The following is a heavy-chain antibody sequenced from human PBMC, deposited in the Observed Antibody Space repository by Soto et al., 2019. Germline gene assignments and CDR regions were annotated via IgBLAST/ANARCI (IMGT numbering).Heavy chain of an antibody. Sequence: SETLSLTCTVSGGSIGHYYWSWIRQPPGKGLEWIGYIFYTGNTNYNPSLKSRVTMSVDTSKSQFSLKLSSVTAADTAAYYCVRAAGPYYYYYMDVWGKGTTVTVSS. CDR3: VRAAGPYYYYYMDV. J-gene: IGHJ6*03. V-gene: IGHV4-59*01. CDR2: IFYTGNT. D-gene: IGHD6-13*01. CDR1: GGSIGHYY.